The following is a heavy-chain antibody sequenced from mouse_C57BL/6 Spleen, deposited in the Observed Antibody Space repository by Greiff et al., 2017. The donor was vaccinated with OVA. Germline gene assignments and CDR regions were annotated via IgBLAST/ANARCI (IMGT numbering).Heavy chain of an antibody. CDR3: ARFDYYGSSQSLAY. CDR1: GYTFTDYN. CDR2: INPNNGGT. D-gene: IGHD1-1*01. J-gene: IGHJ3*01. Sequence: EVQRVESGPELVTPGASVKIPCKASGYTFTDYNMDWVKQSHGKSLEGIGDINPNNGGTIYNQKFKGKATLTVDKSSSTAYMELRSLTSEDTAVYYCARFDYYGSSQSLAYWGQGTLVTVSA. V-gene: IGHV1-18*01.